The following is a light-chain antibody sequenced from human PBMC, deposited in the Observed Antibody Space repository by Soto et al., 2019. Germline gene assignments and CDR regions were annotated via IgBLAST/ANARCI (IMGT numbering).Light chain of an antibody. CDR2: KAS. CDR1: QSISSW. CDR3: LQYQSYSGK. J-gene: IGKJ1*01. V-gene: IGKV1-5*03. Sequence: DIQVTQSPSTLSASVGDRVTITCRASQSISSWLAWYQQKPGKAPNLLIYKASTLESGVPSRFSGSGSGTEFTLAISSLQPDDFATYYCLQYQSYSGKCGQGTKGDIK.